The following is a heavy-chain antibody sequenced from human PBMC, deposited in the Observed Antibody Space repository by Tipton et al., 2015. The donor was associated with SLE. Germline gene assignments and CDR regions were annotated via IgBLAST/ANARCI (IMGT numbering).Heavy chain of an antibody. CDR1: GGSISSGSYY. D-gene: IGHD4-23*01. CDR3: ARTYGGNSDY. V-gene: IGHV4-61*09. J-gene: IGHJ4*02. CDR2: IYTSGST. Sequence: TLSLTCAVYGGSISSGSYYWSWIRQPAGKGLEWIGYIYTSGSTNYNPSLKSRVTISVDTSKNQFSLKLSSVTAVDTAVYYCARTYGGNSDYWGQGTLVTVSS.